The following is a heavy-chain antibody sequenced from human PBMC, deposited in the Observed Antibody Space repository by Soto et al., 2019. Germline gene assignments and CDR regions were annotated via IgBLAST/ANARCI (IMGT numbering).Heavy chain of an antibody. CDR3: GRNSISSWLDP. CDR2: IYNSGST. CDR1: GGSISSYY. Sequence: SETLSLTCTVSGGSISSYYGSWIRQPPGKGLEWVGYIYNSGSTNNNPSLKSRGTISVETSKNQCSLKPRSVTAADTAAYYCGRNSISSWLDPWGQGTLVTVSS. D-gene: IGHD6-6*01. V-gene: IGHV4-59*01. J-gene: IGHJ5*02.